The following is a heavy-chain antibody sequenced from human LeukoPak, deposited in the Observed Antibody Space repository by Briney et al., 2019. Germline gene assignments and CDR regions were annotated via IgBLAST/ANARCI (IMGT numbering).Heavy chain of an antibody. CDR3: ATATVTTSTYYYYMDV. V-gene: IGHV1-24*01. CDR1: GYTLTELS. CDR2: FDPEDGET. Sequence: ASVKVSCKVSGYTLTELSMHWVRQAPGKGLEWMGGFDPEDGETIYAQKFQGRVTMTEDTSTDTAYMELSSLRSGDTAVYYCATATVTTSTYYYYMDVWGKGTTVTVSS. D-gene: IGHD4-11*01. J-gene: IGHJ6*03.